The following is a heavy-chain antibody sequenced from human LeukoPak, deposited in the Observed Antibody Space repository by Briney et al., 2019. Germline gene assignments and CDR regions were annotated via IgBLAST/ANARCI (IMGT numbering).Heavy chain of an antibody. D-gene: IGHD2-2*01. CDR1: GFTFSSYW. CDR2: IKQDGSEK. Sequence: GGSLRLSCAASGFTFSSYWMSWVRQAPGKGLEWVANIKQDGSEKYYVDSVKGRFTISRDNAKNSLYLQMNSLRAEDTAVYYCAREVGVVVPAATYYCYYMDVWGKGTTVTVSS. V-gene: IGHV3-7*01. J-gene: IGHJ6*03. CDR3: AREVGVVVPAATYYCYYMDV.